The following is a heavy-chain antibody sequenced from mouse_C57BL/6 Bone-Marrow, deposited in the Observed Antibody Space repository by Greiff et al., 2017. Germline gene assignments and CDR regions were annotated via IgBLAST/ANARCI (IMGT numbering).Heavy chain of an antibody. D-gene: IGHD1-1*01. Sequence: EVQLVESGAELVRPGASVKLSCTASGFNIKDDYMHWVKQRPEQGLEWIGWIDPENGDTEYASKFQGKATITADTSSNTAYLQLSSLTSEDTAVYYCTGTVVAHWYFDVWGTGTTVTVSS. CDR1: GFNIKDDY. CDR3: TGTVVAHWYFDV. J-gene: IGHJ1*03. V-gene: IGHV14-4*01. CDR2: IDPENGDT.